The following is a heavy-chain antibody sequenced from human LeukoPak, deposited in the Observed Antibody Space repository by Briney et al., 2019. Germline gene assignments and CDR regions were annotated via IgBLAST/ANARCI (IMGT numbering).Heavy chain of an antibody. CDR1: GFTFSSYG. D-gene: IGHD2-15*01. CDR3: VRWYDAFDI. V-gene: IGHV3-33*01. J-gene: IGHJ3*02. CDR2: IWYDGSNK. Sequence: PGRSLRLSCAASGFTFSSYGMHWVRQAPGKGLEWVAVIWYDGSNKYYADSVKGRFTISRDNSKNTLYLQMNSLRAEDTAVYYCVRWYDAFDIWGQGTMVTVSS.